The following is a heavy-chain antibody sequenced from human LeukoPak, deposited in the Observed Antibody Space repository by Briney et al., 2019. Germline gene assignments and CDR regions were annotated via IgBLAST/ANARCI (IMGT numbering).Heavy chain of an antibody. CDR1: GYSISGGYN. J-gene: IGHJ5*02. CDR2: VFHSGST. CDR3: ATERSVERQLDDGFDP. V-gene: IGHV4-38-2*02. D-gene: IGHD3/OR15-3a*01. Sequence: TTSETLSLTCIVSGYSISGGYNWGWIRQPPGKGLEWIGTVFHSGSTSYNPSLNSRLTMSVDASRNQFSLRLNSVTAADTAVYYCATERSVERQLDDGFDPWGQGTLVTVSS.